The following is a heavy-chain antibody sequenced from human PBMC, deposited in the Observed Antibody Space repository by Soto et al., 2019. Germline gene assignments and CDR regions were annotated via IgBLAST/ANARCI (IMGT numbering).Heavy chain of an antibody. CDR1: GFTFSSYA. CDR3: AKSAFNYYDSSGSDY. CDR2: ISGSGGST. D-gene: IGHD3-22*01. Sequence: EVQLLESGGGLVQPGGSLILYCAASGFTFSSYAMSWVRQAPGKGLEWVSAISGSGGSTYYAESVKGRFTISRDNSKNTQYLQMNSLRAEDTAVYYCAKSAFNYYDSSGSDYWGQGTLVTVSS. V-gene: IGHV3-23*01. J-gene: IGHJ4*02.